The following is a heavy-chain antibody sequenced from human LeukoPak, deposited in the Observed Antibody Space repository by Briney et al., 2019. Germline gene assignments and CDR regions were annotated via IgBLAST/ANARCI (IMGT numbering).Heavy chain of an antibody. D-gene: IGHD2-15*01. CDR3: ARYCSGSDCYSMNGFGV. CDR1: GVTISNHH. J-gene: IGHJ3*01. V-gene: IGHV4-59*08. Sequence: SETLSLTCTVSGVTISNHHRTWIRQPPGQGLEWIGYIYYSGSTSYNPSPKSRVTISGHTSKTQFPVNLTSVTAADTAVYYCARYCSGSDCYSMNGFGVWGQGTMVSVSS. CDR2: IYYSGST.